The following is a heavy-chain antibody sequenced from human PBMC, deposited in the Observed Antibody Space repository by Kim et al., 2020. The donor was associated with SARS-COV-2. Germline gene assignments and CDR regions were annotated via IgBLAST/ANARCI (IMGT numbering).Heavy chain of an antibody. J-gene: IGHJ4*02. Sequence: ADAGEGRFAISRANFSNTLYLQMNSLSAEDTAVYYCARAPATALAYYFDFWGQGTLVTVSS. CDR3: ARAPATALAYYFDF. V-gene: IGHV3-30*07. D-gene: IGHD4-17*01.